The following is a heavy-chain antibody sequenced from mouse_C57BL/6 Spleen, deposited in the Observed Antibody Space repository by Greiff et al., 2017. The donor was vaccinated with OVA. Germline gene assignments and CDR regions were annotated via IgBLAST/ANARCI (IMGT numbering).Heavy chain of an antibody. D-gene: IGHD2-4*01. Sequence: QVQLQQSGAELVRPGASVTLSCKASGYTFTDYEMHWVKQTPVHGLEWIGAIDPETGGTAYHQKFKGKAILTADKSSSTAYMELRSLTSEDSAVYYCTRSGFDYGDWFAYWGQGTLVTVSA. CDR1: GYTFTDYE. CDR3: TRSGFDYGDWFAY. CDR2: IDPETGGT. V-gene: IGHV1-15*01. J-gene: IGHJ3*01.